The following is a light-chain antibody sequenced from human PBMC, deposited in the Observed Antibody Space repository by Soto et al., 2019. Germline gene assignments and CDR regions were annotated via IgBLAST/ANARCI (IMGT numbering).Light chain of an antibody. Sequence: IVVYHTPWTVSLLAGERATLSCRASQSVGSSYLAWYQQKPGQAPRVLIYGTSSRATGIPDRFSGSGSGTDFTLTISILEPEDFAVYYRQQYTTSSWTVGQGTKVDIK. J-gene: IGKJ1*01. CDR3: QQYTTSSWT. V-gene: IGKV3-20*01. CDR2: GTS. CDR1: QSVGSSY.